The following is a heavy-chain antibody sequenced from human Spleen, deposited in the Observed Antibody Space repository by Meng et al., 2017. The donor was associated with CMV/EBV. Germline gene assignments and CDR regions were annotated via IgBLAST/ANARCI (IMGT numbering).Heavy chain of an antibody. Sequence: SETLSLTCAVYGGSFSAYYWSWIRQPPGKGLEWIGEINHSGSTYDNPSLKSRVTISVDTSKNQFSLKLSSVTAADTAVYYCAREENCGGDCYSDYWGQGTLVTVSS. CDR3: AREENCGGDCYSDY. CDR2: INHSGST. V-gene: IGHV4-34*01. D-gene: IGHD2-21*01. CDR1: GGSFSAYY. J-gene: IGHJ4*02.